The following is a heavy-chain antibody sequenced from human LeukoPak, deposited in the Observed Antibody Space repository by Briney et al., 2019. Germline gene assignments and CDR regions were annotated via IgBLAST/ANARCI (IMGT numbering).Heavy chain of an antibody. CDR3: AKERGYGYDHIDY. CDR2: ISGSGGST. Sequence: GGSLRLSCEASGFPFSSYAMNWVRQAPGKGLEWVSTISGSGGSTYYADSVKGRFTISRDKSKNTVYLQMNSLRAEDAAVYYCAKERGYGYDHIDYWGQGTLVTVSS. CDR1: GFPFSSYA. V-gene: IGHV3-23*01. J-gene: IGHJ4*02. D-gene: IGHD5-12*01.